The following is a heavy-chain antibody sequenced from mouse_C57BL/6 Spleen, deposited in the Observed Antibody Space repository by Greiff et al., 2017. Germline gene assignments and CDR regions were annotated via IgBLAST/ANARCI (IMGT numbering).Heavy chain of an antibody. Sequence: VQLQQPGAELVKPGASVKLSCKASGYTFTSYWMHWVKQRPGQGLEWIGMIYPNSGSTNYNEKFKSKATLTVDKSSSTAYMQLSSLTSEDSAVYYCAREVDGYSAWFAYWGQGTLVTVSA. CDR2: IYPNSGST. J-gene: IGHJ3*01. D-gene: IGHD2-3*01. V-gene: IGHV1-64*01. CDR1: GYTFTSYW. CDR3: AREVDGYSAWFAY.